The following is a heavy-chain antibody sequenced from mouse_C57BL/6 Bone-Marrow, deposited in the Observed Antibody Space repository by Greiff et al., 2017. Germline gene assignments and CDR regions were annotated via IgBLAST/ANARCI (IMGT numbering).Heavy chain of an antibody. CDR1: GFNIKNTY. J-gene: IGHJ4*01. V-gene: IGHV14-3*01. CDR2: IDPANGNT. CDR3: DRDSGVIVGYRGKIHYCDYYAMDY. Sequence: VQLKQSVAELVRPGASVKLSCTASGFNIKNTYMHWVKQRPEQGLEWIGRIDPANGNTKYAPKFQGKATITADTSSNTAYLQLSSLTSEDTAIYYCDRDSGVIVGYRGKIHYCDYYAMDYWGQGTSVTVSS. D-gene: IGHD1-1*02.